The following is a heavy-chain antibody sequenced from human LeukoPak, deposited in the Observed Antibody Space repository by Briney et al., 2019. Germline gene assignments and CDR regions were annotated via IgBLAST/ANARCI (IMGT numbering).Heavy chain of an antibody. D-gene: IGHD3-10*01. CDR3: ARDYAAWATMVRGDYYYYYYMDV. Sequence: GASVKVSCKASGYTFTSYGISWVRQAPGHGLEWMGWISAYNSNTNYAQKLQGRVTMTTDTSTSTAYMELRSLRSDDTAVYYCARDYAAWATMVRGDYYYYYYMDVWGKGTTVTISS. CDR1: GYTFTSYG. J-gene: IGHJ6*03. V-gene: IGHV1-18*01. CDR2: ISAYNSNT.